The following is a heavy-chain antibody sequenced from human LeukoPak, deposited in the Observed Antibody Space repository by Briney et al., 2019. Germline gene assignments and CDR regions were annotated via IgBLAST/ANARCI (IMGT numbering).Heavy chain of an antibody. CDR2: ISSSGSTT. CDR3: AGAPDFGDFYYYGMDV. CDR1: GFTFSSYE. D-gene: IGHD3-3*01. V-gene: IGHV3-48*03. J-gene: IGHJ6*02. Sequence: GGSLRLSCAASGFTFSSYEMNWVRQAPGKGLEWVSYISSSGSTTYYADSVKGRFTISRDNAKNSLYLQMNSLRAEDTAVYYCAGAPDFGDFYYYGMDVWGQGTTVTVSS.